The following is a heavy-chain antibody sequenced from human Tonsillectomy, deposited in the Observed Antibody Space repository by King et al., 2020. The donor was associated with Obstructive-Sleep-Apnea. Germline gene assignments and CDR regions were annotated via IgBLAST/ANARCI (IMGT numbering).Heavy chain of an antibody. Sequence: QLQESGPGLVKPSETLSLTCTVSGGSISSDSYYWGWIRQPPGKGLEWIGSIYYSESTYYTPSLKSRVTISVDTSKNQFSLKLSSVTAADTAVYYCARGDNYNYYFDYWGQGTLIPVSS. CDR2: IYYSEST. V-gene: IGHV4-39*07. J-gene: IGHJ4*02. CDR1: GGSISSDSYY. CDR3: ARGDNYNYYFDY. D-gene: IGHD5-24*01.